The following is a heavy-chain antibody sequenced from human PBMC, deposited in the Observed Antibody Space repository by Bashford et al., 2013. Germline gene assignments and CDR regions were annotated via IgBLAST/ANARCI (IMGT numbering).Heavy chain of an antibody. CDR1: GYSFTSYW. CDR3: ARPFLVRGAPNWLDP. J-gene: IGHJ5*02. CDR2: IYPGDSDT. Sequence: GESLKISCKGSGYSFTSYWIGWVRQMPGKGLEWMGIIYPGDSDTRYSPSFQGQVTISADKSISTAYLQWSSLKASDTAIYYCARPFLVRGAPNWLDPWGQGTLVTVSS. V-gene: IGHV5-51*01. D-gene: IGHD3-10*01.